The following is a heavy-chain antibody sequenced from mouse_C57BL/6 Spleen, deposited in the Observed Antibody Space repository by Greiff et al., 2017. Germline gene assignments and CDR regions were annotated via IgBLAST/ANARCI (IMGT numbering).Heavy chain of an antibody. CDR2: IYPGDGDT. V-gene: IGHV1-82*01. D-gene: IGHD1-1*01. J-gene: IGHJ1*03. CDR3: ARGYYGSSYWYFDV. CDR1: GYAFSSSW. Sequence: QVQLKESGPELVKPGASVKISCKASGYAFSSSWMNWVKQRPGTGLEWIGRIYPGDGDTNYNGTFKGKATLTANKSSSTAYMQLSSLTSEDSAVYFWARGYYGSSYWYFDVWGTGTTVTVSS.